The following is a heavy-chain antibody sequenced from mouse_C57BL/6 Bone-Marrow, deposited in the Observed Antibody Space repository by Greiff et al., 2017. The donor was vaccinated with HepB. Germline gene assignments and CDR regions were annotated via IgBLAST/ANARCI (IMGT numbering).Heavy chain of an antibody. V-gene: IGHV5-17*01. CDR3: ARIGSSYGYFDV. Sequence: EVQLVESGGGLVKPGGSLKLSCAASGFTFSDYGMHWVRQAPEKGLEWVAYISSGSSTIYYADTVKGRFTISRDNAKNTLFLQMTSLRSEDTAMYYCARIGSSYGYFDVWGTGTTVTVSS. CDR1: GFTFSDYG. CDR2: ISSGSSTI. D-gene: IGHD1-1*01. J-gene: IGHJ1*03.